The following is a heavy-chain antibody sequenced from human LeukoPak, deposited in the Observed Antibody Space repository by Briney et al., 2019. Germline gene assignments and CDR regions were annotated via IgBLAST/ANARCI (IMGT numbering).Heavy chain of an antibody. Sequence: GGSLRLSCAASGFTFSNYEMNWVRQAPGKGLEWVSYISSSGSTIYYADSVKGRFTISRDNAKNALYLQMNSLRAEDTAVYYCAELGITMIGGVWGKGTTVTISS. CDR2: ISSSGSTI. CDR1: GFTFSNYE. CDR3: AELGITMIGGV. D-gene: IGHD3-10*02. J-gene: IGHJ6*04. V-gene: IGHV3-48*03.